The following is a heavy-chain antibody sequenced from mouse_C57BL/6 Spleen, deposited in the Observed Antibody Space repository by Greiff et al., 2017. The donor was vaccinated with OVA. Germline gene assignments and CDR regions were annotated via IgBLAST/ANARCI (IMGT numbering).Heavy chain of an antibody. Sequence: VKVVESGAELVKPGASVKISCKASGYAFSSYWMNWVKQRPGKGLEWIGQIYPGDGDTNYNGKFKGKATLTADKSSSTAYMQLSSLTSEDSAVYFCARSRRGDFDYWGQGTTLTVSS. CDR3: ARSRRGDFDY. J-gene: IGHJ2*01. CDR1: GYAFSSYW. CDR2: IYPGDGDT. D-gene: IGHD2-4*01. V-gene: IGHV1-80*01.